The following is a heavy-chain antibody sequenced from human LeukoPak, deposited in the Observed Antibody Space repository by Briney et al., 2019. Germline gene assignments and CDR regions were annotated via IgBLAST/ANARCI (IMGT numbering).Heavy chain of an antibody. D-gene: IGHD2-2*01. J-gene: IGHJ4*02. V-gene: IGHV4-34*01. CDR1: GGSISSYY. Sequence: SETLSLTCTVSGGSISSYYWNWIRQPPGNGLEWIGEINHSGSTNYNPSLKSRVTISVDTSKNQFSLKLSSVTAADTAVYHCARGRRYQLLSLWGQGTLVTVSS. CDR3: ARGRRYQLLSL. CDR2: INHSGST.